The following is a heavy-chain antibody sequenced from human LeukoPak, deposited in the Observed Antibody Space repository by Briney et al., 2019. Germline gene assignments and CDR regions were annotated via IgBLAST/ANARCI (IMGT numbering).Heavy chain of an antibody. CDR3: AKAPAVAGQGYFDY. V-gene: IGHV3-23*01. D-gene: IGHD6-19*01. J-gene: IGHJ4*02. Sequence: PGGSLRLSCAVSGFTFSSYAMNWVRQAPGKGLEWVSGISGSGAGTYYADSVKGRFTISRDNSKNTLYLQMNSLRAEDTALYYCAKAPAVAGQGYFDYWGQGALVTVSS. CDR2: ISGSGAGT. CDR1: GFTFSSYA.